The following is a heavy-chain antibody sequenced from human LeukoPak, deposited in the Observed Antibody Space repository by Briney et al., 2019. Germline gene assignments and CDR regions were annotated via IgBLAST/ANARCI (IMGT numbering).Heavy chain of an antibody. D-gene: IGHD3-9*01. V-gene: IGHV3-23*01. CDR3: AKGSGYDTDLDY. Sequence: PGRSLRLSCATSGFTFSTYVMSWVRQAPGKGLEWVSGISGSGDNTYYEDSVKGRFTISRDNSKNTLYLQMNSLRAEDTAVYYCAKGSGYDTDLDYWGQGTLVTVSS. J-gene: IGHJ4*02. CDR1: GFTFSTYV. CDR2: ISGSGDNT.